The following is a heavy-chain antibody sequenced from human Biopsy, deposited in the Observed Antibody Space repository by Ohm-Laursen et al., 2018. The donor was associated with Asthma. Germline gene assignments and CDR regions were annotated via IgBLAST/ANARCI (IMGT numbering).Heavy chain of an antibody. J-gene: IGHJ4*02. V-gene: IGHV3-23*01. Sequence: SLRLSCTASGFTFRAHAMSWVRQAPGKGLEWVSTISGNSGITYYADSVKGRFTISRDNSQNTLYLHTDSLSAEDTAVYYCAKDRSGTWYGFDYWGQGTLVTVSS. D-gene: IGHD6-13*01. CDR3: AKDRSGTWYGFDY. CDR2: ISGNSGIT. CDR1: GFTFRAHA.